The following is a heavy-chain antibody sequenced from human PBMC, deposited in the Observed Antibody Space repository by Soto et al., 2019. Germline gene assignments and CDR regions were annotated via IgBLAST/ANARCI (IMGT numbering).Heavy chain of an antibody. CDR1: GGTFSSLA. J-gene: IGHJ4*02. V-gene: IGHV1-69*06. Sequence: QVQLVQSGAEVKKPGSSVKVSCKASGGTFSSLAISWVRQAPGKGLEWMGGLVPVFGTATYAQKFQDRVTITADKSTSTSYMELSSLSSEDTAVYYCALSPGVFDYWGQGTMVTVSS. CDR2: LVPVFGTA. D-gene: IGHD3-10*01. CDR3: ALSPGVFDY.